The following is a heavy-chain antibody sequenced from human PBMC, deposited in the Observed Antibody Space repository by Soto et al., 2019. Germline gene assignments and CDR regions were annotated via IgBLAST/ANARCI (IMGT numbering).Heavy chain of an antibody. CDR1: GGSISSYY. V-gene: IGHV4-4*07. J-gene: IGHJ6*02. Sequence: SETLSLTYTGSGGSISSYYWSWIRQPAGKGLEGIGRIYTSGSTNYNPSLKSRVTMSVDTSKNQFSLKLSSVTAADTAVYYCAREVGGYCSSTSCQGNPHPSKPYYYYGMDVWGQGTTVTVSS. CDR2: IYTSGST. CDR3: AREVGGYCSSTSCQGNPHPSKPYYYYGMDV. D-gene: IGHD2-2*01.